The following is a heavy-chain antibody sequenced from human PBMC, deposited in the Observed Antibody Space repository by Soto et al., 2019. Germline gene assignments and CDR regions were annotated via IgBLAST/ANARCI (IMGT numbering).Heavy chain of an antibody. CDR3: AKNSAATIRVGYDY. D-gene: IGHD6-25*01. CDR1: GFTFSSSP. CDR2: IVASGGST. J-gene: IGHJ4*02. V-gene: IGHV3-23*01. Sequence: EVQLLESGGGLVQPGGSLRLSCAASGFTFSSSPMSWVRQAPGQGLEWVSGIVASGGSTYYADSVKGRFTLSRDNSKNTLYMQMNSMRAAETAVYYCAKNSAATIRVGYDYWGQGPRVTVSS.